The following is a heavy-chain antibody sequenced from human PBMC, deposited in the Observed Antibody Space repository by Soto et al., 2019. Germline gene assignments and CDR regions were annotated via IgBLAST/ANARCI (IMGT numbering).Heavy chain of an antibody. D-gene: IGHD1-26*01. Sequence: QVQLQESGPGLVKPSGTLSLTCAVSGGSISSNNWWSWVRRPPGKGLEWIGEIFHSGSTHYSPSLKSRVTISVDKSKNQFSLKLTSVTAADTAVYYCARVYSGSYSDYWGQGTLVTVSS. CDR3: ARVYSGSYSDY. CDR2: IFHSGST. J-gene: IGHJ4*02. CDR1: GGSISSNNW. V-gene: IGHV4-4*02.